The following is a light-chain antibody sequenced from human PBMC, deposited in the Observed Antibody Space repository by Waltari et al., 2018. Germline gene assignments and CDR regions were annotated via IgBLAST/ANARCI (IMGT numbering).Light chain of an antibody. CDR2: SNN. CDR3: CSYAGTSTPV. J-gene: IGLJ1*01. Sequence: QSVLPQPPSASGTPGQRVTISCSASSSNIGSNPVSWYQQLAGTAPKLLIYSNNQRPSGVPDRFSGSKSGTTASLAISGLQSEDEAAYYCCSYAGTSTPVFGTGTKVTVL. V-gene: IGLV1-44*01. CDR1: SSNIGSNP.